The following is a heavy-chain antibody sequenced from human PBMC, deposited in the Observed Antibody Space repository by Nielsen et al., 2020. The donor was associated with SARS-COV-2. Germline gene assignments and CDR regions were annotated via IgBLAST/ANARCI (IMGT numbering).Heavy chain of an antibody. J-gene: IGHJ6*02. D-gene: IGHD2-15*01. CDR3: AKDGGIVVVVAAHYGMDV. CDR2: IRYDGSNK. V-gene: IGHV3-30*02. Sequence: WIRQPPGKGLEWVAFIRYDGSNKYYADSVKGRFTISRDNSKNTLYLQMNSLRAEDTAVYYCAKDGGIVVVVAAHYGMDVWGQGTTVTVSS.